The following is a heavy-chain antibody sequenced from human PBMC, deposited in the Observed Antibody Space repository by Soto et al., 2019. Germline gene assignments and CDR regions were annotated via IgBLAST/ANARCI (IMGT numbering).Heavy chain of an antibody. CDR2: IGTAGDP. Sequence: GGSLRLSCAASGFPFSSSALSWVRQAPGKGLEWVSAIGTAGDPYYPGSVKGRVTISREKAKNSLYLQVVGVRPGDTAVYYCARAVHSSGYYYFEYWGQGTLVTVSA. J-gene: IGHJ4*02. D-gene: IGHD3-22*01. CDR1: GFPFSSSA. CDR3: ARAVHSSGYYYFEY. V-gene: IGHV3-13*05.